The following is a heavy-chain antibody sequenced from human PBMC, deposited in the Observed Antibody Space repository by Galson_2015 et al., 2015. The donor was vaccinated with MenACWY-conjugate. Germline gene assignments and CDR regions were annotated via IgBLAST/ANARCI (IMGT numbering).Heavy chain of an antibody. D-gene: IGHD2-21*02. CDR2: INHSGST. CDR1: GGSFSGYY. J-gene: IGHJ4*02. V-gene: IGHV4-34*01. CDR3: ARAGVVTLRTARRYFDY. Sequence: SETLSLTCAVYGGSFSGYYWSWIRQPPGKGLEWIGEINHSGSTNYNPSLKSRVTISIDTSKNQFSLKLSSVTAADTAVYYCARAGVVTLRTARRYFDYWGQGTLVTVSS.